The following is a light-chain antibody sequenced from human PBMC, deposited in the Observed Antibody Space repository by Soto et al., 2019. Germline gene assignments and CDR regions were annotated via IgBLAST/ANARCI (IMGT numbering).Light chain of an antibody. V-gene: IGLV2-8*01. CDR2: EVS. CDR3: SSYAGSNPVV. CDR1: SSDVGGYNY. J-gene: IGLJ2*01. Sequence: QSVLTQPPSASGSPGQSVTISCTGTSSDVGGYNYVSWYQQHPGKAPKLMIYEVSKRPSGVPDRFSGSQSGNTASLTVSGLQAEDEADYYCSSYAGSNPVVFGGGTKVTVL.